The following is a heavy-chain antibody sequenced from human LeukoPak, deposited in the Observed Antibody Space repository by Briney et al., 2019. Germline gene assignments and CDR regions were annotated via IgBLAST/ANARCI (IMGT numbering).Heavy chain of an antibody. J-gene: IGHJ4*02. Sequence: PGGSLRLSCADSGFLFSNSWMAWVRQAPGRGLEWLANINQDGSAKTCVDSVKGRFTISRDNAKNSLYLQMNSLRAEDTAVYYCARDNGGEVDYWGQGTLVTVSS. CDR3: ARDNGGEVDY. CDR2: INQDGSAK. CDR1: GFLFSNSW. V-gene: IGHV3-7*01. D-gene: IGHD2-21*01.